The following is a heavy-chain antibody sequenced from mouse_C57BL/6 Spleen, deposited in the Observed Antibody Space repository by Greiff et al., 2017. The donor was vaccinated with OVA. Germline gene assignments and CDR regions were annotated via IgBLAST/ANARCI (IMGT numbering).Heavy chain of an antibody. CDR3: VRETVVGYAMDY. Sequence: EVHLVESGGGLVQPKGSLKLSCAASGFTFNTYAMHWVRQAPGKGLEWVARIRSKSSNYASYYADTVKDRFTISRDDSQSMLYLQMNNLKTEDTAMYYGVRETVVGYAMDYWGQGTSVTVSS. CDR1: GFTFNTYA. CDR2: IRSKSSNYAS. V-gene: IGHV10-3*01. J-gene: IGHJ4*01. D-gene: IGHD1-1*01.